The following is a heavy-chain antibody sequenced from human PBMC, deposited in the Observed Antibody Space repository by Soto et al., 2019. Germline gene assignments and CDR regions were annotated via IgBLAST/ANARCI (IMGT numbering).Heavy chain of an antibody. CDR1: GYTFTGYY. D-gene: IGHD3-22*01. J-gene: IGHJ6*02. CDR2: INPNSGGT. Sequence: ASVKVSCKASGYTFTGYYMHWVRQAPGQGLEWMGWINPNSGGTNYAQKFQGWVTMTRDTSISTAYMELSRLRSDDTAVYYCARGYYDISAPYYGMDVWGQGTTVTVSS. V-gene: IGHV1-2*04. CDR3: ARGYYDISAPYYGMDV.